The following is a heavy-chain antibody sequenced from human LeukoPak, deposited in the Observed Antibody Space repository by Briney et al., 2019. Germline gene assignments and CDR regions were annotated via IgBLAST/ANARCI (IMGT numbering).Heavy chain of an antibody. CDR3: TTAALHIVPRDYYYYYGMDV. D-gene: IGHD2-8*01. J-gene: IGHJ6*02. CDR1: GFTFSNAW. Sequence: PGGSLRLSCAASGFTFSNAWMSWVRQAPGKGLEWVGRIKSKTDGGTTDYAAPVKGRFTISRDDSKNTLYLQMNSLKTEDTAVYYCTTAALHIVPRDYYYYYGMDVWGQGTTVTVSS. V-gene: IGHV3-15*01. CDR2: IKSKTDGGTT.